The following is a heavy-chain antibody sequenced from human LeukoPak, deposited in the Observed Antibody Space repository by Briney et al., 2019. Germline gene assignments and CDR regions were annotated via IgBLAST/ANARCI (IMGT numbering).Heavy chain of an antibody. Sequence: ASVKVSCKVSGYTLTELSMHWVRQAPGQGLEWMGIINPSGGSTSYAQKFQGRVTMTRDTSTSTVYMELSSLRSEDTAVYYCARDLMGIQLWNPTAGDYYYGMDVWGQGTTVTVSS. V-gene: IGHV1-46*01. CDR1: GYTLTELS. J-gene: IGHJ6*02. CDR2: INPSGGST. CDR3: ARDLMGIQLWNPTAGDYYYGMDV. D-gene: IGHD5-18*01.